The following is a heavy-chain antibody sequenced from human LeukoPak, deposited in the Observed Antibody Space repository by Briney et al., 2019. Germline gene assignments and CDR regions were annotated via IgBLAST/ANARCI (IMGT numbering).Heavy chain of an antibody. CDR2: ISGSGSGT. D-gene: IGHD3-22*01. CDR1: GFTFSSYA. V-gene: IGHV3-23*01. CDR3: ARDHYDSGGYYPHNHYYYYGVDV. Sequence: GGSLRLSCAASGFTFSSYAMSWVRQAPGEGLQWVSGISGSGSGTYYADSVRGRFTISRDNSKNTLYLQMNSLRAEDTAVYYCARDHYDSGGYYPHNHYYYYGVDVWGQGTTVTVSS. J-gene: IGHJ6*02.